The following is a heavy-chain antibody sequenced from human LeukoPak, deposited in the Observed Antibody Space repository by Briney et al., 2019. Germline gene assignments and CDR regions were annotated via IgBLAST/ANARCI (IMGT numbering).Heavy chain of an antibody. CDR2: IKSDGSYT. CDR1: GFTFSNYW. D-gene: IGHD4-17*01. CDR3: ASDYGAKN. J-gene: IGHJ4*02. V-gene: IGHV3-74*01. Sequence: QSGGSLRLSCAASGFTFSNYWMHWVRQAPGKGLVWVSRIKSDGSYTSYADSVKGRFTISRDNAKNTLYLQMNSLRAEDTALYYCASDYGAKNWGQGTLVTVSS.